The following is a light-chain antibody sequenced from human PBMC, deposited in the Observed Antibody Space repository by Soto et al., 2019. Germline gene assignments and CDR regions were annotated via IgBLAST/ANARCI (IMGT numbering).Light chain of an antibody. Sequence: AIRMTQSPSSFSASTGDRVTITSRASQGISSYLAWYQQKPGKAPKLLIYAASTLQSGVPSRFSGSGSGTDFTLTISRLQSEDFATYYCQQYYSYPRTFGQGTKVDIK. V-gene: IGKV1-8*01. CDR2: AAS. J-gene: IGKJ1*01. CDR1: QGISSY. CDR3: QQYYSYPRT.